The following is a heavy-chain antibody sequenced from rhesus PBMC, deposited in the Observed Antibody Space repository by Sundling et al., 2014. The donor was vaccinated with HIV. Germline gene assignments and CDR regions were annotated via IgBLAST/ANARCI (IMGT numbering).Heavy chain of an antibody. V-gene: IGHV4-173*01. D-gene: IGHD2-39*02. Sequence: QVQLQESGPGLVKPSETLSLTCAVSGGSITSNSWSWIRQPPGKGLEWVGRISGRGGNTDYNPSLKSRVTISTDTSNNQFSLNLNSVTAADTAVYYCAIRRAVVSSGGFDVWGPGVFVTVSS. CDR2: ISGRGGNT. J-gene: IGHJ5-1*01. CDR3: AIRRAVVSSGGFDV. CDR1: GGSITSNS.